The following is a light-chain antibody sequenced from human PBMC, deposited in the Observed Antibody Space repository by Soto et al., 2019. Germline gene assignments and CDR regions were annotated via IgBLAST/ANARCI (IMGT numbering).Light chain of an antibody. J-gene: IGKJ2*01. CDR2: AAS. CDR3: RLSLGPPYI. Sequence: DIQMTQSPSSLAASVGDRVTITCRASQSIGTYLNWYQQKIGKAPKLLIYAASSLQSGVPSRFRGSGSGKDFTFTISSLQPEDFATYFFRLSLGPPYILGQGTKREIK. CDR1: QSIGTY. V-gene: IGKV1-39*01.